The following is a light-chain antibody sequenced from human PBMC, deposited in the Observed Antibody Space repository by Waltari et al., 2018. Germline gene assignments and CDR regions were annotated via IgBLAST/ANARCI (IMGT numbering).Light chain of an antibody. CDR1: SSDVGGYNY. V-gene: IGLV2-8*01. CDR2: EVS. J-gene: IGLJ2*01. CDR3: SSYAGSNTVV. Sequence: QSALTQPPSASGSPGQSVTISCTGTSSDVGGYNYVSWYQQHPGKAPKLMIYEVSKRRSWVPERCSSSESGNTASLTVSGLQSEDEADYYCSSYAGSNTVVFGGGTKLTVL.